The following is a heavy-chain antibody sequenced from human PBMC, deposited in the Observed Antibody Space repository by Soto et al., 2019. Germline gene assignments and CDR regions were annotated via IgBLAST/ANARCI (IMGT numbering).Heavy chain of an antibody. J-gene: IGHJ6*02. CDR3: ARHGGNYYGSGSYKLYCYGMDV. Sequence: GESLKISCKGSGYSFTSYWIGWVRQMPGKGLEWMGIIYPGDSDTRYSPSFQGQVTISADKSISTAYLQWSSLKASDTAMYYCARHGGNYYGSGSYKLYCYGMDVWGQGTTVTVSS. V-gene: IGHV5-51*01. D-gene: IGHD3-10*01. CDR2: IYPGDSDT. CDR1: GYSFTSYW.